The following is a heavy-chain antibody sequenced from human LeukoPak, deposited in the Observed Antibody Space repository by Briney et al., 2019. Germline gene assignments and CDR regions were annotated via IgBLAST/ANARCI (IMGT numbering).Heavy chain of an antibody. V-gene: IGHV3-73*01. CDR2: IRSKANSYAT. Sequence: GGSLRLSCAASGFTFSSYWMSWDRQAPGKGLEWVGRIRSKANSYATAYAASVKGRFIISRDDSKNTAYLQMNSLKTEDTALYYCTTLDFDFWGQGTLVTVSS. CDR1: GFTFSSYW. J-gene: IGHJ4*02. CDR3: TTLDFDF.